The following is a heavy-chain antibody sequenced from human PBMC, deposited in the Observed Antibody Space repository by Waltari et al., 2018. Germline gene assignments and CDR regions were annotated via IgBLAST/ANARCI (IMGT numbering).Heavy chain of an antibody. V-gene: IGHV4-39*01. Sequence: QLQLQESGPGLVKPSETLSLTCTVSGGSISSSSYYWGWIRQPPGKGLEWIGSIYYSGVTYYNPSLKSRVTISVDTSKIQFSLKLSSVTAADTAVYYCARRDYYGSGLFDYWGQGTLVTVSS. CDR2: IYYSGVT. J-gene: IGHJ4*02. CDR3: ARRDYYGSGLFDY. CDR1: GGSISSSSYY. D-gene: IGHD3-10*01.